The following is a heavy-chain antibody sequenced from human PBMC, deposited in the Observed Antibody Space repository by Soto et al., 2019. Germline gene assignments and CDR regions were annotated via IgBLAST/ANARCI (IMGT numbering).Heavy chain of an antibody. J-gene: IGHJ6*02. CDR3: AKRYFSTNNCLENFYYYGMDV. V-gene: IGHV1-69*06. D-gene: IGHD2-2*01. CDR1: GGTLRNFA. CDR2: IIFIFDTR. Sequence: QLQLAQSGAQVREPGSSVRVSCKASGGTLRNFAVSWVRQAPGQGLEWMGGIIFIFDTRNYAEKFQGRVTIAADISSKSAYMELSGLRSDDTAVYYCAKRYFSTNNCLENFYYYGMDVWGQGTTVTV.